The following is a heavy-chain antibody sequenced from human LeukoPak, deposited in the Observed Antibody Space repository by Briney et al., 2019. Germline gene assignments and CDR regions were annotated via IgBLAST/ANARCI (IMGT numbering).Heavy chain of an antibody. V-gene: IGHV5-51*01. CDR1: GYSFTSYW. CDR3: ARLKRGYCSSTSCPPPAYYFDY. CDR2: IYPGDSDT. Sequence: RLGESLKISCKGSGYSFTSYWIGWVRQMPGKGLEWMGIIYPGDSDTRYSPFFQGQVTISADKSISTAYLQWSSLKASDTAMYYCARLKRGYCSSTSCPPPAYYFDYWGQGTLVTVSS. J-gene: IGHJ4*02. D-gene: IGHD2-2*01.